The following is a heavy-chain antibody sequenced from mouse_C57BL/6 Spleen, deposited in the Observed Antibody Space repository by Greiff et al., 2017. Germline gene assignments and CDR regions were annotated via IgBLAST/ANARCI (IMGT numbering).Heavy chain of an antibody. V-gene: IGHV1-26*01. CDR2: INPNNGGT. Sequence: VQLQQSGPELVKPGASVKISCKASGYTFTDYYMNWVKQSHGKSLEWLGDINPNNGGTSYNQKFKGKATLTVDKASSTAYMELRNLTSEDSTVYYCAKKECYDYLYYFDYWGQGTTLTVSS. CDR3: AKKECYDYLYYFDY. D-gene: IGHD2-4*01. J-gene: IGHJ2*01. CDR1: GYTFTDYY.